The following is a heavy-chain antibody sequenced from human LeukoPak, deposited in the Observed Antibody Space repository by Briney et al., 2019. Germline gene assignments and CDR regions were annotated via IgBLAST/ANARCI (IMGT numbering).Heavy chain of an antibody. J-gene: IGHJ4*02. V-gene: IGHV4-34*01. D-gene: IGHD6-19*01. CDR2: INHSGST. CDR1: GGSFSGYY. Sequence: PSETLSLTCAVYGGSFSGYYWSWIRQPPGKGLEWIGEINHSGSTNYNPSLKSRVTISVDTSKNQFSLKLSSVTAADTAVYYCARGLGLSVVAGRLYYFDYWDQGTLVTVSS. CDR3: ARGLGLSVVAGRLYYFDY.